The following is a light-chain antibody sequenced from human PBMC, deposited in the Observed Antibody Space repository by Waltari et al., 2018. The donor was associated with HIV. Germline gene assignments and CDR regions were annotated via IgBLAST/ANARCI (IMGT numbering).Light chain of an antibody. CDR2: KDS. J-gene: IGLJ3*02. CDR1: SLPKQY. CDR3: QSADSSGSSWV. Sequence: SYELTQPPSVSVSPGQTARITCSGASLPKQYVYWYQQRPGRAPVLVIYKDSERPSAIPERFSGSRSGTTVTLTISGVQADDEADYYCQSADSSGSSWVFGGGTKLTV. V-gene: IGLV3-25*03.